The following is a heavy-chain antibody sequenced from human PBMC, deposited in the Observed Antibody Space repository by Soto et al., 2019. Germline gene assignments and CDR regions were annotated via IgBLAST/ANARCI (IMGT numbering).Heavy chain of an antibody. Sequence: ASVKVSCKASGYTFSRYGISWVRQAPGQGLEWMGWISGYNGNTNYAQKFQGRVTMTTDTATSTAYMELRSLTSDDTAVNDCATCYSASSPRDYLDNWGQGTLVTVSS. V-gene: IGHV1-18*01. CDR2: ISGYNGNT. CDR3: ATCYSASSPRDYLDN. CDR1: GYTFSRYG. D-gene: IGHD2-8*01. J-gene: IGHJ4*02.